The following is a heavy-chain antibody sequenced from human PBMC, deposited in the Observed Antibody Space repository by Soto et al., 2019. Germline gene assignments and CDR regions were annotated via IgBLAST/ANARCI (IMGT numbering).Heavy chain of an antibody. D-gene: IGHD3-9*01. CDR2: INHSGST. V-gene: IGHV4-34*01. Sequence: QVQLQQWGAGLLKPSETLSLTCAVYGGSFSGYYWSWIRQPPGKGLEWIGEINHSGSTNYNPSLKSRVTISVDTSKNQFSQKLSSVNAADTAVYYCARGLRRRYFDWYDAFDIWGQGTMVTVSS. J-gene: IGHJ3*02. CDR3: ARGLRRRYFDWYDAFDI. CDR1: GGSFSGYY.